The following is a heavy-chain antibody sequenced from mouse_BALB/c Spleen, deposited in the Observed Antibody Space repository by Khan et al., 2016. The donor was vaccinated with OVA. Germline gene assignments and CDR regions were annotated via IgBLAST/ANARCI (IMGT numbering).Heavy chain of an antibody. CDR3: AREGAYYRSDGWFAY. CDR2: INPSNSYT. J-gene: IGHJ3*01. CDR1: GYTFTSYT. Sequence: QVQLKESGAELARPGASVKMSCKASGYTFTSYTMHWVKQRPGQGLEWIGYINPSNSYTNYNQKFKDKATLTADKSSSTAYMQLSSLTSEAAAVYYCAREGAYYRSDGWFAYWGQGTLVTVSA. V-gene: IGHV1-4*01. D-gene: IGHD2-14*01.